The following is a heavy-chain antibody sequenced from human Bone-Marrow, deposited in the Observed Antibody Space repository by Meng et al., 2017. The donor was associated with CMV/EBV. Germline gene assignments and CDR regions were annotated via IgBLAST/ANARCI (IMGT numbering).Heavy chain of an antibody. V-gene: IGHV3-7*03. CDR3: SRDNFGRCDS. Sequence: GESLKISCAASGFRLRSYWMNWVRQAPGKGLEWVAMMKSKDGSEDYYLASVRGRFTISRDNARNPLFLQLNNVRPEDTGVDYWSRDNFGRCDSWGQGTVVTVDS. D-gene: IGHD1-1*01. CDR1: GFRLRSYW. J-gene: IGHJ5*01. CDR2: MKSKDGSED.